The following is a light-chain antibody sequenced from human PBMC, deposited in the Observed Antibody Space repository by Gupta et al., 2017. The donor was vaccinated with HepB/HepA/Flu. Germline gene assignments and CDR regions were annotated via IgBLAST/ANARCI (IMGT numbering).Light chain of an antibody. V-gene: IGLV1-44*01. CDR3: AASDARVFGLL. Sequence: QPVLTQPPSASGTPGQRVTISCSGRVSNIGSNTANWYQHVPGTAPKLLIKLDDQRPSGVTDRGSCYKSGNSASPVTRGVMHEDEDDDYCAASDARVFGLLFGGGTKLTVL. CDR1: VSNIGSNT. CDR2: LDD. J-gene: IGLJ2*01.